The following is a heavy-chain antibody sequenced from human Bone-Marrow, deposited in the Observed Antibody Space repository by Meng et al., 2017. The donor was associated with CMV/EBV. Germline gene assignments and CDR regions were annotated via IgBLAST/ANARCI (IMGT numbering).Heavy chain of an antibody. J-gene: IGHJ4*02. V-gene: IGHV1-46*01. CDR2: INPSGGST. Sequence: ASVKVSCKASGYTFTSYYMHWVRQAPGQGLEWMGIINPSGGSTSYAQKFQGRVTMTRDTSISTAYMELSRLRSDDTAVYYCARVSGYCSGGTCPFDYWGQGTLVTVSS. D-gene: IGHD2-15*01. CDR1: GYTFTSYY. CDR3: ARVSGYCSGGTCPFDY.